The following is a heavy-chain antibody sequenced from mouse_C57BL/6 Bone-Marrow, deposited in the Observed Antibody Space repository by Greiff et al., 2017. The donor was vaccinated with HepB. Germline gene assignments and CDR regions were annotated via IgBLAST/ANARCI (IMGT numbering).Heavy chain of an antibody. V-gene: IGHV1-50*01. Sequence: VQLQQPGAELVKPGASVKLSCKASGYTFTSYWMQWVKQRPGQGLEWIGEIDPSDSYTNYNQKFKGKATVTVDTSSSTAYMQLSSLTSEDSAVYYCARPSYSFAYWGQGTLVTVSA. CDR3: ARPSYSFAY. CDR1: GYTFTSYW. D-gene: IGHD1-1*01. CDR2: IDPSDSYT. J-gene: IGHJ3*01.